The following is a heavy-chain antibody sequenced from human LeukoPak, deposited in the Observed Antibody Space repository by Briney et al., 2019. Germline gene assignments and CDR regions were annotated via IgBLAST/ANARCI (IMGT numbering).Heavy chain of an antibody. Sequence: GGSLRLSCAASGFTSSSYWMSWVRQAPGKGLEWVANIKQDGSEKYYVDSVRGRFTISRDNAKNSLYLQLNSLRAEDTAVYYCARHSENYYGSGTYDWYFDLWGRGTLVTVSS. CDR3: ARHSENYYGSGTYDWYFDL. D-gene: IGHD3-10*01. CDR2: IKQDGSEK. V-gene: IGHV3-7*02. CDR1: GFTSSSYW. J-gene: IGHJ2*01.